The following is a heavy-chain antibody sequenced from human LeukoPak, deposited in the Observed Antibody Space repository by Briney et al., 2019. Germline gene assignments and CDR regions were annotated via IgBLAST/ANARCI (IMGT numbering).Heavy chain of an antibody. J-gene: IGHJ6*03. Sequence: PSGTLSLTCTVSVGPLTRYYWSCVRQPPGKGLEWVGENYYSVSTNYNPSLKSRVTISVDTSKNQSSLKLSSVTAADTAVYYCARVGVTMDYYYYYMDVWGKGTTVTVSS. CDR3: ARVGVTMDYYYYYMDV. D-gene: IGHD3-10*01. CDR1: VGPLTRYY. CDR2: NYYSVST. V-gene: IGHV4-59*08.